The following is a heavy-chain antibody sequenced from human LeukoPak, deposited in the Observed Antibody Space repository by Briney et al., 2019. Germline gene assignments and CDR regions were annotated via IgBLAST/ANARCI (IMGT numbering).Heavy chain of an antibody. V-gene: IGHV4-34*01. CDR2: INHSGST. Sequence: PPETLSLTCAVYGGSFSGYYWSWIRQPPGKGLEWIGEINHSGSTNYNPSLKSRVTISVDTSKNQFSLKLSSVTAADTAVYYCARHVHSSGWPTYYYYMDVWGKGTTVTVSS. CDR1: GGSFSGYY. J-gene: IGHJ6*03. D-gene: IGHD6-19*01. CDR3: ARHVHSSGWPTYYYYMDV.